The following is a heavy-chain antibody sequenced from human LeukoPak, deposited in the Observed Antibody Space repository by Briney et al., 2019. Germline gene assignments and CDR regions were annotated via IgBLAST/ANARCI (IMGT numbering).Heavy chain of an antibody. D-gene: IGHD3-10*01. CDR2: ISWNSGHL. J-gene: IGHJ4*02. CDR3: AKDIVKGSASGTFDH. V-gene: IGHV3-9*01. Sequence: GGSLRLSCSGSGFTFEDYGMHWVRQAPGKGLEWVASISWNSGHLGYGDSVEGRSTVSRDNAKNSLSLEMNSLRVEDTAFYFCAKDIVKGSASGTFDHWGQGTLVTVSS. CDR1: GFTFEDYG.